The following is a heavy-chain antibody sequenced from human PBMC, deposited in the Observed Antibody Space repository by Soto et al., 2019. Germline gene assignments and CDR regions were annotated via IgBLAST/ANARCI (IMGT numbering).Heavy chain of an antibody. Sequence: GGSLRLSCAASGFTFSSYWMTWVRQAPGKGLEWVANIKQDGSERYYVDSVKGRFTISRDNAKNSLYLQMKSLRAEDTAMYYCARDLKNYDFWSGPLLDYWGQGTLVTVSS. CDR1: GFTFSSYW. V-gene: IGHV3-7*01. CDR2: IKQDGSER. J-gene: IGHJ4*02. D-gene: IGHD3-3*01. CDR3: ARDLKNYDFWSGPLLDY.